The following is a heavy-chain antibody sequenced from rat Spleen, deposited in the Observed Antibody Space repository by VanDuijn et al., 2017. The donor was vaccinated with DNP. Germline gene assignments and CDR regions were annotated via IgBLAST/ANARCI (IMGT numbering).Heavy chain of an antibody. Sequence: EVQLVESGGGLVQPGGSMKLSCAASGFTFSDFPMAWVRQTPTKGLEWFATISTNGGGTYYRDSVWGRFTISRDNAEDTLFLQMNSLRSEDTATYYCARMHYGCDNWGQGVMVTVSS. CDR1: GFTFSDFP. J-gene: IGHJ2*01. CDR2: ISTNGGGT. V-gene: IGHV5-46*01. D-gene: IGHD1-11*01. CDR3: ARMHYGCDN.